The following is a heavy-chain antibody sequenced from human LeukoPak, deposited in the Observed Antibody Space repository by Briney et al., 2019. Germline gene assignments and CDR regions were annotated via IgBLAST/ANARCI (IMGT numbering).Heavy chain of an antibody. V-gene: IGHV3-33*06. CDR2: IWYDGSNK. CDR3: AKDGLGYCTNAICYNFDY. J-gene: IGHJ4*02. CDR1: GFTFSSYG. Sequence: GGSLRLSCAASGFTFSSYGMHWVRQAPGKGLEWVAVIWYDGSNKYYADSVKGRFTISRDNSKNTLYLQMNSPRAEDTAVYYCAKDGLGYCTNAICYNFDYWGQGTLVTVSS. D-gene: IGHD2-8*01.